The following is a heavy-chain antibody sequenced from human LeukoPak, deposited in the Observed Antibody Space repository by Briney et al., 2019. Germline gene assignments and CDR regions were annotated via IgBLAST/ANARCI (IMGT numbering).Heavy chain of an antibody. CDR3: ARGSSGARARFDP. V-gene: IGHV1-69*01. D-gene: IGHD3-3*01. CDR1: GGTFSSYA. CDR2: IIPIFGTA. J-gene: IGHJ5*02. Sequence: ASVKVSCKASGGTFSSYAISWVRQAPGQGLEWMGGIIPIFGTANYAQKFQGRVTITADESTSTAYMELSSLRSEDTAVYYCARGSSGARARFDPWGQGTLVTVSS.